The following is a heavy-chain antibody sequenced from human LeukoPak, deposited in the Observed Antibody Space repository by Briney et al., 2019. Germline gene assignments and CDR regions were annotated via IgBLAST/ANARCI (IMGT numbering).Heavy chain of an antibody. CDR2: IIPIFGTA. CDR3: ARSIVGVPAATLYYFDY. J-gene: IGHJ4*02. D-gene: IGHD2-2*01. CDR1: GGTFSSYA. Sequence: GASVTVSCKASGGTFSSYAISWVRQAPGQGLEWMGGIIPIFGTANYAQKFQGRVTITADESTSTAYMELSSLRSEDTAVYYCARSIVGVPAATLYYFDYWGQGTLVTVSS. V-gene: IGHV1-69*13.